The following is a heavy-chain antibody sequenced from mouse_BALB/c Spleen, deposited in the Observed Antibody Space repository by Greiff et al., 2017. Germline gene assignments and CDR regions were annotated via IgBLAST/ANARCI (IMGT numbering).Heavy chain of an antibody. V-gene: IGHV3-6*02. Sequence: DVQLQESGPGLVKPSQSLPLTCSVTGYSITSGYYWNWIRQFPGNKLEWMGYISYDGSNNYNPSLKNRISITRDTSKNQFFLKLNSVTTEDTATYYCARDRGDWYFDVWGAGTTVTVSS. CDR3: ARDRGDWYFDV. D-gene: IGHD3-3*01. CDR1: GYSITSGYY. CDR2: ISYDGSN. J-gene: IGHJ1*01.